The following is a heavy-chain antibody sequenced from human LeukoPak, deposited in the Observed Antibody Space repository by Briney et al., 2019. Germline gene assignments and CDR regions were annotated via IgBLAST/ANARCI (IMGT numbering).Heavy chain of an antibody. V-gene: IGHV1-18*01. J-gene: IGHJ4*02. CDR3: ARVRGRAAAGTGVDY. D-gene: IGHD6-13*01. CDR1: GYTFTSYG. Sequence: ASVKVSCKASGYTFTSYGISWVRQAPGQGLEWMGWISAYNGNTNYAQKLQGRVTMTTDTSTSTAYMELRSLRSDDTAVYYCARVRGRAAAGTGVDYWGQGTLVTVSS. CDR2: ISAYNGNT.